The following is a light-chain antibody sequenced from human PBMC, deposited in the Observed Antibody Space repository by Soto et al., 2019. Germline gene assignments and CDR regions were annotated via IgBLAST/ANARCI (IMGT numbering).Light chain of an antibody. J-gene: IGKJ1*01. V-gene: IGKV3-15*01. CDR3: QQYNNWPPWT. CDR1: QSVSSN. CDR2: GAY. Sequence: EIVMPQSPATLSLCPGERATLSCRASQSVSSNLAWYQQKPGQAPRLLIYGAYTRATGIPARFSGSGSGTEFTLTISSLQSEDFAVYYCQQYNNWPPWTFGQWTKVEIK.